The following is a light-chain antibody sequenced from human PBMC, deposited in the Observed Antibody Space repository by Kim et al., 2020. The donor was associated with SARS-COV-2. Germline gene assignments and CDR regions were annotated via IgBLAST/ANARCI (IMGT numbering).Light chain of an antibody. CDR3: YSRDSSGDHLV. Sequence: ALGQTLRITCQGDRLRKYYASWYQQKPGQAPVLVIYGKNNRPSGIPDRFSGSSSGDTVSLTITGAQAEDEADYYCYSRDSSGDHLVFGGGTQLTVL. CDR2: GKN. CDR1: RLRKYY. V-gene: IGLV3-19*01. J-gene: IGLJ2*01.